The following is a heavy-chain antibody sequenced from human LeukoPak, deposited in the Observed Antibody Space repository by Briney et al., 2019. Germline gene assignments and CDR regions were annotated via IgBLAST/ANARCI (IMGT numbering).Heavy chain of an antibody. CDR3: ARGGGYCSSTSCRDAFDI. CDR1: GFTFDDYG. J-gene: IGHJ3*02. D-gene: IGHD2-2*01. CDR2: INWNGGST. V-gene: IGHV3-20*04. Sequence: GGSLRLSCAASGFTFDDYGMSWVRQAPGKGLEWGSGINWNGGSTGYADSVKGRFTISRDNAKNSLYLQMNSLRAEDTALYYCARGGGYCSSTSCRDAFDIWGQGTMVTVSS.